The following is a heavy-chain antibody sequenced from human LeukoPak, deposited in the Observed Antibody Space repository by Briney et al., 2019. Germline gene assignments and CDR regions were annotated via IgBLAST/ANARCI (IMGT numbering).Heavy chain of an antibody. D-gene: IGHD3-9*01. CDR1: GGSISSYY. J-gene: IGHJ3*02. CDR2: IFYTGST. Sequence: SETLSLTCTVSGGSISSYYWSWIRQPPGKGLEWIGYIFYTGSTNYNPSLKSRVTISVLTSKNQFSLKLSSVTAADTAVYYCARAQRYFDWLALGDAFDIWGQGTMVTVSS. V-gene: IGHV4-59*12. CDR3: ARAQRYFDWLALGDAFDI.